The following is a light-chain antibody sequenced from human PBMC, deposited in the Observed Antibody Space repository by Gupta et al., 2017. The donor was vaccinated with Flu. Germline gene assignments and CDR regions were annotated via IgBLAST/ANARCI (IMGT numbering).Light chain of an antibody. CDR1: SSNIGAGYD. Sequence: TSSCTGSSSNIGAGYDVHWYQQLPGTAPKLLIYGNSNRPSGVPDRFSGSKSGTSASLAITGLQAEDEADYYCQSYDSSLSGAWVFGGGTKLTVL. CDR3: QSYDSSLSGAWV. CDR2: GNS. J-gene: IGLJ3*02. V-gene: IGLV1-40*01.